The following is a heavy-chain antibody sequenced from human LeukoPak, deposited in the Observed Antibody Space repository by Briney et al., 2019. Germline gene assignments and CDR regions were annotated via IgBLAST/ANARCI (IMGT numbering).Heavy chain of an antibody. CDR1: GFTSSSYA. CDR2: ISGSGGST. V-gene: IGHV3-23*01. CDR3: AKKIGSTSRGFDY. D-gene: IGHD2-2*01. Sequence: QPGGSLRLXCAASGFTSSSYAMSWVRRAPGKGLEWVSAISGSGGSTYYADSVKGRFTISRDNSKNTLYLQMNSLRAEDTAVYYCAKKIGSTSRGFDYWGQGTLVTVSS. J-gene: IGHJ4*02.